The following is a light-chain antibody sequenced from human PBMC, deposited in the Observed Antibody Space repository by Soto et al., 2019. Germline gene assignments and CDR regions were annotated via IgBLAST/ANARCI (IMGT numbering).Light chain of an antibody. Sequence: QSALTQPASVSGSPGQSITISCTGTSSDVGGHNYVSWYQQHPGNAPNLMFYDGSNRPSGVSKRFSGSKSGNTASLPISGLQAEDEADYYCSSYTGSSTLEVFGTGTKLTVL. CDR2: DGS. CDR1: SSDVGGHNY. CDR3: SSYTGSSTLEV. V-gene: IGLV2-14*03. J-gene: IGLJ1*01.